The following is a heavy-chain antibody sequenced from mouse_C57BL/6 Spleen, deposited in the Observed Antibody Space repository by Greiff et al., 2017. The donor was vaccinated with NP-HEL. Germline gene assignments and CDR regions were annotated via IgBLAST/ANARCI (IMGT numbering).Heavy chain of an antibody. CDR3: ARSGGYYYGSSLFAY. V-gene: IGHV1-18*01. D-gene: IGHD1-1*01. CDR2: INPNNGGT. J-gene: IGHJ3*01. Sequence: VQLQQSGPELVKPGASVKIPCKASGYTFTDYNMDWVKQSHGKSLEWIGDINPNNGGTIYNQKFKGKATLTVDKSSSTAYMELRSLTSEDTAVYYCARSGGYYYGSSLFAYWGQGTLVTVSA. CDR1: GYTFTDYN.